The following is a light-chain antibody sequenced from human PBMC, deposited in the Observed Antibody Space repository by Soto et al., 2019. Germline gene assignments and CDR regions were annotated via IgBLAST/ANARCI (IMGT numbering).Light chain of an antibody. Sequence: EIVLTQSPGTLSLSPGERAALSCRASRSLSSTSLAWYQQRPGQAPRLLIYDVSSRATGIPDRFSGSGSGTDFTLIINRLEPDDFAVYYCQQYGSSPRTFGQGTKVEIK. CDR2: DVS. CDR1: RSLSSTS. CDR3: QQYGSSPRT. V-gene: IGKV3-20*01. J-gene: IGKJ1*01.